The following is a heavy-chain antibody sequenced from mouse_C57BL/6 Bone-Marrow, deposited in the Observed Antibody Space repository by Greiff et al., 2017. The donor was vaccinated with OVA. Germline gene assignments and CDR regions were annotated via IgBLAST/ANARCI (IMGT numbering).Heavy chain of an antibody. CDR2: ISNGGGST. CDR3: ARRGYDYDGYFDY. CDR1: GFTFSDYY. D-gene: IGHD2-4*01. V-gene: IGHV5-12*01. J-gene: IGHJ2*01. Sequence: EVQGVESGGGLVQPGGSLKLSCAASGFTFSDYYMYWVRQTPEKRLEWVAYISNGGGSTYYPDTVKGRFTISRDNAKNTLYLQMSRLKSEDTAMYYCARRGYDYDGYFDYWGQGTTRTVSS.